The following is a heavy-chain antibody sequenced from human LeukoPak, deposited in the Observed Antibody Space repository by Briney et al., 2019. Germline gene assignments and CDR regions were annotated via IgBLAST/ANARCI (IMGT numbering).Heavy chain of an antibody. CDR2: VYYSGST. Sequence: SETLSLTCTVSGGSIRSDTYYWGWIRQPPGKGLEWIGSVYYSGSTYYNPSLKSRVTISVDTSKNQFSLKLSSVTAADTAVYYCARAEYSYGAYLDYWGQGTLVTVSS. J-gene: IGHJ4*02. V-gene: IGHV4-39*01. CDR1: GGSIRSDTYY. D-gene: IGHD5-18*01. CDR3: ARAEYSYGAYLDY.